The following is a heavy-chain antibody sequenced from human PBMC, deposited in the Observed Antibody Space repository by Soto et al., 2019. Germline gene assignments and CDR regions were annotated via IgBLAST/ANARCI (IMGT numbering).Heavy chain of an antibody. CDR2: IWYDGSEK. Sequence: QVHLVESGGGVVQPGGSLRLSCTASGFSFSSYGMHWVRQAPGKGLEWVAVIWYDGSEKYYADSVKGRFAISRDNSKNTLYVQMNSLRAEDTAVYYCARDQIHWNDVGFASDVWGQGTIVTVSS. D-gene: IGHD1-1*01. CDR1: GFSFSSYG. J-gene: IGHJ3*01. V-gene: IGHV3-33*01. CDR3: ARDQIHWNDVGFASDV.